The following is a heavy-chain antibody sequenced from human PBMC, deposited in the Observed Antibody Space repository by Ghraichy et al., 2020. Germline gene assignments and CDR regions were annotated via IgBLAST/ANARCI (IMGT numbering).Heavy chain of an antibody. Sequence: SETLSLTCTVSGGSLRSQFWTWVRQPPGKGLEWIGYISHTGNSNYSPSLGGRATISLDTSKNRFSLSLTSVNAEDTAVYYCARRGRGYSLYYYGLDVWGPGTTVTVSS. V-gene: IGHV4-59*08. CDR3: ARRGRGYSLYYYGLDV. CDR1: GGSLRSQF. J-gene: IGHJ6*02. D-gene: IGHD5-18*01. CDR2: ISHTGNS.